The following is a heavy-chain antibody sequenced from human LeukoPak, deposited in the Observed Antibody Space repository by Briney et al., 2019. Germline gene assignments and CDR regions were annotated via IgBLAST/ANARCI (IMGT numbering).Heavy chain of an antibody. CDR3: ARSPPYYYDSSGYYYNY. D-gene: IGHD3-22*01. V-gene: IGHV4-34*01. J-gene: IGHJ4*02. Sequence: SETLSLTCAVYGGSFSGYYWGWIRQPPGKGLEWIGSIYYSGSTYYNPSLKSRVTISVDTSKNQSSLKLSSVTAADTAVYYCARSPPYYYDSSGYYYNYWGQGTLVTVSS. CDR1: GGSFSGYY. CDR2: IYYSGST.